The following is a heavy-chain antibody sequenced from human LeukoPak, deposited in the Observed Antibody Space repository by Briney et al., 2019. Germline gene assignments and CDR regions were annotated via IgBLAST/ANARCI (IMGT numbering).Heavy chain of an antibody. CDR3: ARERIVGAEDYFDY. J-gene: IGHJ4*02. D-gene: IGHD1-26*01. CDR1: GFTFSSYS. Sequence: GGSLRLSCAASGFTFSSYSMNWVRQTPGKGLEWVSYISSSSSTIYYADSAKGRFTISRDNAKNSLYLQMNSLRAEDTAVYYCARERIVGAEDYFDYWGQGTLVTVSS. CDR2: ISSSSSTI. V-gene: IGHV3-48*01.